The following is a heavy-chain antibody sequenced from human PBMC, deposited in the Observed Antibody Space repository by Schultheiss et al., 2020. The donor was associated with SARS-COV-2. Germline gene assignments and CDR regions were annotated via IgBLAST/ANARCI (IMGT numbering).Heavy chain of an antibody. J-gene: IGHJ4*02. Sequence: SETLSLTCTVSGGSISSSSYYWGWIRQPPGKGLEWIGEINHSGSTNYNPSLKSRVTISVDTSKNQFSLKLSSVTAADTAIYYCARMGYNSSWYVAYHFDYWGQGTLVTVSS. D-gene: IGHD6-13*01. CDR2: INHSGST. V-gene: IGHV4-39*07. CDR1: GGSISSSSYY. CDR3: ARMGYNSSWYVAYHFDY.